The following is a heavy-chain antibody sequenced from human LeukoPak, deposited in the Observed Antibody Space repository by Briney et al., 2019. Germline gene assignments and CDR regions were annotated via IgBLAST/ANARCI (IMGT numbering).Heavy chain of an antibody. Sequence: GGSLRLSCAASGFTFSTYWMHWVRQAPGKGLLWVSHINVDGSGATHADSVKGRFTISRDNAKNTLYLHMNSLRAEDTAVYYCARALGSPLDYWGQGTLVTVSS. CDR3: ARALGSPLDY. D-gene: IGHD1-26*01. CDR1: GFTFSTYW. J-gene: IGHJ4*02. V-gene: IGHV3-74*01. CDR2: INVDGSGA.